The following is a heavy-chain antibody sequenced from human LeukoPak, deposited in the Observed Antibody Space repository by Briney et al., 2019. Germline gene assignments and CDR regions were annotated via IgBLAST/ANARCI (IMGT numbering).Heavy chain of an antibody. J-gene: IGHJ4*02. CDR3: ARGPNYVWGSYRYFDY. CDR1: GGSFSGYY. V-gene: IGHV4-30-4*01. CDR2: IYYTGSI. Sequence: MPSETLSLTCAVYGGSFSGYYWSWIRQSPGKGLEWIGYIYYTGSISYNPSLKSRLTISVDTSKNQFSLKLSSVTAADTAVYYCARGPNYVWGSYRYFDYWGQGTLVTVSS. D-gene: IGHD3-16*02.